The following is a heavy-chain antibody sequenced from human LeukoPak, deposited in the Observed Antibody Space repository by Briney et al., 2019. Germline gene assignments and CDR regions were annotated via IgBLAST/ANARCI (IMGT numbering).Heavy chain of an antibody. Sequence: GGSLRLSCAASGFTFSSYAMHWVRQAPGKGLEYVSAISSNGGSTYYANSVKGRFTISRDNSENTLYLQMGSLRAEDMAVYYCARAWWVTVRGVPVYYYYYGMDVWGQGTTVTVSS. D-gene: IGHD3-10*01. CDR1: GFTFSSYA. CDR2: ISSNGGST. J-gene: IGHJ6*02. V-gene: IGHV3-64*01. CDR3: ARAWWVTVRGVPVYYYYYGMDV.